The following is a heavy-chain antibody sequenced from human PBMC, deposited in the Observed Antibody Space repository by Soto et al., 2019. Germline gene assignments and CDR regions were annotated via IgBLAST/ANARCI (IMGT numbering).Heavy chain of an antibody. D-gene: IGHD3-16*02. Sequence: EVQLLESGGGLVQPGGSLRLSCAASGFSFSVYWMRWVRRAPGKGLEWVASIKEDGSEMSYVDSVKGRFTISRDNARNSLNLQMNSLRAEDTAVYFCARSHNRALDYWGQGVLVTVSS. V-gene: IGHV3-7*01. CDR1: GFSFSVYW. CDR3: ARSHNRALDY. CDR2: IKEDGSEM. J-gene: IGHJ4*02.